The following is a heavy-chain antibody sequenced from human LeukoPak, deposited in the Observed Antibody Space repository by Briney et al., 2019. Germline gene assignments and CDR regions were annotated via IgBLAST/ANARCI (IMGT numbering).Heavy chain of an antibody. CDR2: IFHTGNT. CDR3: AKGYSSSPGMFDY. D-gene: IGHD6-13*01. CDR1: GGSISSGGYY. V-gene: IGHV4-30-2*01. J-gene: IGHJ4*02. Sequence: PSETLSLTCTVSGGSISSGGYYWSWIRQPPGKGLEWIGYIFHTGNTYYNPSLKSRVTISVDTSKNQSSLKLSSVTAADTAVYYCAKGYSSSPGMFDYWGQGTLVTVSS.